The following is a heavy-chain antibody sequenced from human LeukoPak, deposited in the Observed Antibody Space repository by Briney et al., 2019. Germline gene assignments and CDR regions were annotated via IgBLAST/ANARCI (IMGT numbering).Heavy chain of an antibody. CDR1: GGSISSGDYY. V-gene: IGHV4-30-4*01. J-gene: IGHJ6*02. Sequence: SQTLSLTCTVSGGSISSGDYYWSWIRQPPGKGLEWIGYIYYSGSTYYNPSLKSRVTISVDTSKNQFSLKLSSVTAADTAVYYCARDLFHSSGYYYYYYGMDVWGQGTTVTVSS. CDR2: IYYSGST. D-gene: IGHD3-22*01. CDR3: ARDLFHSSGYYYYYYGMDV.